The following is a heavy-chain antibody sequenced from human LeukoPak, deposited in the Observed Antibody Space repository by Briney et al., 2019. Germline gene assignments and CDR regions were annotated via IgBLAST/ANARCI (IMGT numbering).Heavy chain of an antibody. Sequence: GGSLRLSCAASGFTFSSYAMSWVRQAPGKGLEWVSAISGSGGSTYYADSVKGRFTISRDNSKNTLYLQMNSLRAEDTAVYYCAKREEGITIFGVVTPNWFDPWGQGTVVTVSS. CDR2: ISGSGGST. J-gene: IGHJ5*02. CDR1: GFTFSSYA. V-gene: IGHV3-23*01. D-gene: IGHD3-3*01. CDR3: AKREEGITIFGVVTPNWFDP.